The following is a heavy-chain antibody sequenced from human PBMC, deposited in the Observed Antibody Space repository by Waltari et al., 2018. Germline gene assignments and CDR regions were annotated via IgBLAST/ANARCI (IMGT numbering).Heavy chain of an antibody. D-gene: IGHD6-6*01. J-gene: IGHJ6*03. CDR1: GGSISSYS. Sequence: QVQLQESGPGLVKPSETLSLTCTVSGGSISSYSWSWIRQPAGKGLEWIGRIYTSGSTNYNPSLKSRVTMSVDTSKNQFSLKLSSVTAADTAVYYCARSARIAARPMLYYYYYMDVWGKGTTVTISS. V-gene: IGHV4-4*07. CDR3: ARSARIAARPMLYYYYYMDV. CDR2: IYTSGST.